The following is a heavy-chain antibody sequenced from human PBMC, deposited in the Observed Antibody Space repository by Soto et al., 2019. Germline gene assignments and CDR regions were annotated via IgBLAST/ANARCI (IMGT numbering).Heavy chain of an antibody. CDR1: GFTFSSYA. CDR3: AKVPWDDFWSDAGAFDI. Sequence: GGSLRLSCAASGFTFSSYAMSWVRQAPGKGLEWVSAISGSGGSTYYADSVKGRFTISRDNSKNTLYLQMNSLRAEDTAVYYCAKVPWDDFWSDAGAFDIWGQGTMVNVSS. V-gene: IGHV3-23*01. CDR2: ISGSGGST. J-gene: IGHJ3*02. D-gene: IGHD3-3*01.